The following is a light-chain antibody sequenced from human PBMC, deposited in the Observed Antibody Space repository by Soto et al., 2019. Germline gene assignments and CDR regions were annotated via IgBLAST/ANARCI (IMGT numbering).Light chain of an antibody. J-gene: IGKJ2*01. Sequence: EIVLTQSPGTLSLSPGERATLSCRASQSVSSTYLARYQQKPGQAPRLLIYGASNRATGIPDRFSGSGSGTDFTLTISRLEPEDFAVYYCQQYVSSVYTFGQGTKLEIK. CDR3: QQYVSSVYT. CDR1: QSVSSTY. CDR2: GAS. V-gene: IGKV3-20*01.